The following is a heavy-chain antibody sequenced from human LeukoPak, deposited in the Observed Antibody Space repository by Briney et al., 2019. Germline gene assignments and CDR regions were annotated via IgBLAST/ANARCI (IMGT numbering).Heavy chain of an antibody. Sequence: PSETLSLTCAVYGGSFSGYYWSWIRQPPGKGLEWIGEINHSGSTNYNPSHKSRVTISVDTSKNQFSLKLSSVTAADTAVYYCAREWYSYGYEYWGQGTLVTVSS. CDR3: AREWYSYGYEY. D-gene: IGHD5-18*01. CDR1: GGSFSGYY. CDR2: INHSGST. V-gene: IGHV4-34*01. J-gene: IGHJ4*02.